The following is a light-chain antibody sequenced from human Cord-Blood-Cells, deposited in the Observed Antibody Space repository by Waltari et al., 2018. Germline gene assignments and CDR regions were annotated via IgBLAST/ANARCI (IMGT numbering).Light chain of an antibody. CDR3: NSRDSSGNLYV. CDR2: GKN. V-gene: IGLV3-19*01. Sequence: LRSYYASWHQQKPGQAPVLVIYGKNNRPSGIPDRFSGSSSGNTASLTITGAQAEDEADYYCNSRDSSGNLYVFGTGTKVTVL. CDR1: LRSYY. J-gene: IGLJ1*01.